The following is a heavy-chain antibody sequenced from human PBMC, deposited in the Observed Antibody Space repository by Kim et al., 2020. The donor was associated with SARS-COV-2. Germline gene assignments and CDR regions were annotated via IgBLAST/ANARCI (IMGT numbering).Heavy chain of an antibody. D-gene: IGHD3-10*01. Sequence: ADSVKGRFTISRDNSKNTLYLQMSSRRAEDTAVYYCAKDRGLYGHYGMDVWGQGTTVTVSS. J-gene: IGHJ6*02. CDR3: AKDRGLYGHYGMDV. V-gene: IGHV3-30*02.